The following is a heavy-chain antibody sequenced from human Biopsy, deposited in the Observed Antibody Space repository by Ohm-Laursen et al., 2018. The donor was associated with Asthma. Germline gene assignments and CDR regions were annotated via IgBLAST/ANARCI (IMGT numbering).Heavy chain of an antibody. CDR1: GFILSNYD. CDR2: LSYNGNNK. D-gene: IGHD2-15*01. Sequence: SLRLSCTASGFILSNYDMHWVRQAPGKGLEWVAVLSYNGNNKYYADSVKGRFTISRDNSKNTLYLQMNSLRAEDTAVYYCARALKTPYCSGGSCHDTKYYYYGMDVWGQGTTVTVSS. J-gene: IGHJ6*02. V-gene: IGHV3-30*03. CDR3: ARALKTPYCSGGSCHDTKYYYYGMDV.